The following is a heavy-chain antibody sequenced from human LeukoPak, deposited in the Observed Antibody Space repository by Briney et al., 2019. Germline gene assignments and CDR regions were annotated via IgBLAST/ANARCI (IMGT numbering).Heavy chain of an antibody. Sequence: SEALSLTCTVSGGSISSYYWSWIRQPPGKGLEWIGFIFYSGTTNYNPSLKSRVTISVDTSKNQFSLKLSSVTAADTAVYYCARGGWNKFDYWGQGTLVTVSS. CDR3: ARGGWNKFDY. CDR1: GGSISSYY. D-gene: IGHD3-22*01. J-gene: IGHJ4*02. V-gene: IGHV4-59*01. CDR2: IFYSGTT.